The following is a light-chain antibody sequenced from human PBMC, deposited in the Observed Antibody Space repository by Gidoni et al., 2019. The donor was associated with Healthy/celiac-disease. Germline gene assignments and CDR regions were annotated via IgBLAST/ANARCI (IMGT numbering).Light chain of an antibody. CDR2: AAS. Sequence: IQMTQSPSSLSASVGDRVTITCRASQSISSYLNGYQQKPGKAPKLLIYAASSLQPGVPSRFSGSGSGTDFTLTISSLQPEDFATYYCQQSYSTPYTFGQGTKLEIK. V-gene: IGKV1-39*01. J-gene: IGKJ2*01. CDR1: QSISSY. CDR3: QQSYSTPYT.